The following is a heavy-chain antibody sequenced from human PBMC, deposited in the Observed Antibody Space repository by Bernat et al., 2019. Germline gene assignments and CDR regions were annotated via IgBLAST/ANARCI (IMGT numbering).Heavy chain of an antibody. Sequence: EVQLVESGGGLVQPGGSLRLSCAASGFTFSSYWMHWVRQGPGKGLVWVSRINSDGSSTSYVDSVKGRFTISRDNAKNTLYLQMNSLRAEDTAVYSCARAQTGYLDYWGQGTLVTVSS. D-gene: IGHD3-9*01. J-gene: IGHJ4*02. CDR1: GFTFSSYW. CDR3: ARAQTGYLDY. CDR2: INSDGSST. V-gene: IGHV3-74*01.